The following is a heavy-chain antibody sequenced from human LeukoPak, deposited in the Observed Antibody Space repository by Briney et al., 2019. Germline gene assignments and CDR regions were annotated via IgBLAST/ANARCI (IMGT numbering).Heavy chain of an antibody. CDR2: IIGSGDT. CDR3: SKEGGCVYGYLEY. V-gene: IGHV3-23*01. D-gene: IGHD5-18*01. Sequence: QPGGPLSLSCAASGSTYSIYDISCVRRHPGKEREGVSTIIGSGDTDYVDSVKGRFTISRENTKNSLLLLMNSLRAAATAVDYCSKEGGCVYGYLEYWGQGALCTVSP. CDR1: GSTYSIYD. J-gene: IGHJ4*02.